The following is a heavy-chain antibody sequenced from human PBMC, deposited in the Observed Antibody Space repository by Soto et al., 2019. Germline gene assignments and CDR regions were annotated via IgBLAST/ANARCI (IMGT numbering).Heavy chain of an antibody. V-gene: IGHV3-23*01. D-gene: IGHD5-12*01. CDR2: ISGSGGST. Sequence: GGSLGLSCAASGFTFSSYAMSWVRQAPGKGLEWVSAISGSGGSTYYADSVKGRFTISRDNSKNTLYLQMNSLRAGDTAVYYCAKEEMATIAMYLDYFHRGPLVAFAS. J-gene: IGHJ4*02. CDR1: GFTFSSYA. CDR3: AKEEMATIAMYLDY.